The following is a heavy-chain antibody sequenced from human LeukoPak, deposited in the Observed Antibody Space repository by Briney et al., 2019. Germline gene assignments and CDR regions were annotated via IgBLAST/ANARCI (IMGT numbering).Heavy chain of an antibody. CDR2: IYHGGRT. V-gene: IGHV4-38-2*02. J-gene: IGHJ4*02. CDR1: GYSIISGYY. CDR3: ARDVGSGDLTY. Sequence: SETLSLTCTVSGYSIISGYYWGWIRQTPGKGLEWIGYIYHGGRTDYNPSLKSRVTISVDTSKNQFSPKLSSVTAADTAVYYCARDVGSGDLTYWGQGTLVTVSS. D-gene: IGHD3-10*01.